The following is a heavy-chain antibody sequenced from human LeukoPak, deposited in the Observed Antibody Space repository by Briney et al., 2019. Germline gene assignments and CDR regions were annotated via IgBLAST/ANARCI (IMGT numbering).Heavy chain of an antibody. CDR2: IYYSGST. V-gene: IGHV4-39*07. D-gene: IGHD2-15*01. CDR1: GGSISSSSYY. J-gene: IGHJ5*02. CDR3: ARDRGSADNWFDP. Sequence: PSETLSLTCTVSGGSISSSSYYWGWIRQPPGKGLEWIGSIYYSGSTYYNPSLKSRVTISVDTSKNQFSLKLSSVTAADTAVYYCARDRGSADNWFDPWGQGTLVTVSS.